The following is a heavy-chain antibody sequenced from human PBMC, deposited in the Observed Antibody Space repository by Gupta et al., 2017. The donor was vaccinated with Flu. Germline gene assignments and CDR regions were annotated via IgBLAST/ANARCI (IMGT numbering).Heavy chain of an antibody. CDR3: ARDRGQWPGPEFFDV. D-gene: IGHD6-19*01. Sequence: QVQLVQSGGGVVQPGRSLRLSCAASGFTFSSYGMHWVRQAPGKGLEWLTTIWYDGSNKYYADAVKGRFTISRDNSKNTLYLQMNSLRGEDTAVYYCARDRGQWPGPEFFDVGGQGTMVVVSS. CDR2: IWYDGSNK. J-gene: IGHJ3*01. CDR1: GFTFSSYG. V-gene: IGHV3-33*01.